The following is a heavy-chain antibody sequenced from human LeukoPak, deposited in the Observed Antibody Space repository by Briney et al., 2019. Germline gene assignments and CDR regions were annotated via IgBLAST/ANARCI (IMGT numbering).Heavy chain of an antibody. J-gene: IGHJ4*02. Sequence: GGSLRLSCAASGFTFSTSAMTWVRQAPGKGLEWVSGISGSGATDYADSVKGRFTISRDNSKNTLYLQMNSLRAEDTAVYYCARAHSSSSFYFDYWGQGTLVTVSS. CDR1: GFTFSTSA. D-gene: IGHD6-6*01. V-gene: IGHV3-23*01. CDR2: ISGSGAT. CDR3: ARAHSSSSFYFDY.